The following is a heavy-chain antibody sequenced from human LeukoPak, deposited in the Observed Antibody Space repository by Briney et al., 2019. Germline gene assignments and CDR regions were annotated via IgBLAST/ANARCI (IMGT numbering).Heavy chain of an antibody. D-gene: IGHD3-3*01. V-gene: IGHV3-30*02. CDR3: ASDPISAIFGVVNSAFDI. J-gene: IGHJ3*02. CDR2: IRHDESNN. Sequence: GGSLRLSCAASGFTFSIYGMHWVRQAPGKGLEWVAFIRHDESNNYYADSVKGRFTISRDNAKNSLYLQMNSLRAEDTAVYYCASDPISAIFGVVNSAFDIWGQGTTVTVSS. CDR1: GFTFSIYG.